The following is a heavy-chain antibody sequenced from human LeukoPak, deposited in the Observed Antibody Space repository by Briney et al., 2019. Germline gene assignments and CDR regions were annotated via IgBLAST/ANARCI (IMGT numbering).Heavy chain of an antibody. CDR2: ISSSGSTI. Sequence: PGGSLRLSCAASGFTVSSNYMTWVRQAPGKGLEWVSYISSSGSTIYYADSVKGRFTISRDNAKNSLYLQMNSLRAEDTAVYYCAREGPGHHSFYYYYYMDVWGKGTTVTVSS. J-gene: IGHJ6*03. V-gene: IGHV3-11*04. CDR1: GFTVSSNY. CDR3: AREGPGHHSFYYYYYMDV. D-gene: IGHD2-21*01.